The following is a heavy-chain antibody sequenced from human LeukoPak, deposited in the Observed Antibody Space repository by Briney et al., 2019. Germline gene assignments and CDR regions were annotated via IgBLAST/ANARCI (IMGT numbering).Heavy chain of an antibody. CDR1: GFTFSSHG. J-gene: IGHJ4*02. V-gene: IGHV3-33*06. CDR2: IWYDGSNK. CDR3: AKDPVDLYYFDY. Sequence: GGSLRLSCAASGFTFSSHGMHWVRQAPGKGLEWVAVIWYDGSNKYYADSVKGRFTISRDNSKSTLYLQMDSLRAEDTAVYYCAKDPVDLYYFDYWGQGTLVTVSS. D-gene: IGHD5-12*01.